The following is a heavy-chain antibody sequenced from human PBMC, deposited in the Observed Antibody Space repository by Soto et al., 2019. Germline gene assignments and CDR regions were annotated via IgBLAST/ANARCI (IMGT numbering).Heavy chain of an antibody. Sequence: QVQLVESGGGVVQPGRSLRLSCAASGFTFSSYGMHWVRQAPGKGLEWVAVISYDGSNKYYADSVKGRFTISRDNSKNTLYLQMNSLRAEDTAVYYCAKGSTIFGVDQYYFDYWGQGALVTVSS. CDR1: GFTFSSYG. CDR2: ISYDGSNK. CDR3: AKGSTIFGVDQYYFDY. J-gene: IGHJ4*02. D-gene: IGHD3-3*01. V-gene: IGHV3-30*18.